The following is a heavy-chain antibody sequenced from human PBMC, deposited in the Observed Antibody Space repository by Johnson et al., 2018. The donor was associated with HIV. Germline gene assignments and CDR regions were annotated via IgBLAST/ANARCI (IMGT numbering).Heavy chain of an antibody. J-gene: IGHJ3*02. CDR3: AKPKTGIDAFDI. CDR1: GFTFSSYD. V-gene: IGHV3-30*04. Sequence: QVQLVESGGGVVQPGRSLRLSCAASGFTFSSYDIHWVRQAPGKGLEWVAGTSYDGSNKYYADSVKGRFTISRDTSKNTLYLQMNSLRVEDTAVYYCAKPKTGIDAFDIWGQGTMVTVSS. D-gene: IGHD3-10*01. CDR2: TSYDGSNK.